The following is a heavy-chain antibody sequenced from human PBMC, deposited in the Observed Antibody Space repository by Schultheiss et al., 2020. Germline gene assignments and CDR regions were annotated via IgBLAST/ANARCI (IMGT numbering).Heavy chain of an antibody. D-gene: IGHD3-10*01. CDR3: ARGGVSGSYYNLYYYYGMDV. Sequence: ASVKVSCKASGGTFSSYAISWVRQAPGQGLEWMGWMNPNSGNTGYAQKFQGRVTMTRNTSISTAYMELSSLRSEDTAVYYCARGGVSGSYYNLYYYYGMDVWGQGTTVT. J-gene: IGHJ6*02. V-gene: IGHV1-8*02. CDR1: GGTFSSYA. CDR2: MNPNSGNT.